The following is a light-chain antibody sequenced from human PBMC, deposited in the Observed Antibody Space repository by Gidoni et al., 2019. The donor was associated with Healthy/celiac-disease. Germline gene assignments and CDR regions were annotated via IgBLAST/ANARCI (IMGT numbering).Light chain of an antibody. CDR3: QQSYSTLIT. V-gene: IGKV1-39*01. CDR1: QSISSY. CDR2: AAS. Sequence: IQMSHSPSSLSASVGDRVTITCRASQSISSYLNWYQQKPGKAPKLLIYAASSLQGGVPSRFSGSGSGTDFTLTISSLQPEDFATYYCQQSYSTLITFGGGTKVEIK. J-gene: IGKJ4*01.